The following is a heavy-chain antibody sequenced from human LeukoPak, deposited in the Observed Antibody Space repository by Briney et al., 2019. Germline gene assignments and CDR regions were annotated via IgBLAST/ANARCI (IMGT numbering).Heavy chain of an antibody. D-gene: IGHD3-22*01. CDR2: ISSSGSTI. V-gene: IGHV3-48*03. Sequence: GGSLRLSCAASGFTLSSYEMNWVRQAPGKGLEWVSYISSSGSTIYYADSVKGRFTISRDNAKNSLYLQMNSLRAEDTAVYYCGRGGYYDSSGYPYYFDYWGQGTLVTVSS. CDR1: GFTLSSYE. J-gene: IGHJ4*02. CDR3: GRGGYYDSSGYPYYFDY.